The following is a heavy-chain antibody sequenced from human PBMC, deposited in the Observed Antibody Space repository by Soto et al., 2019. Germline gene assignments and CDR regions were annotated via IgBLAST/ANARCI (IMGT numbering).Heavy chain of an antibody. CDR3: ARSYYGSGSYSYYFDY. CDR1: GYTSTSYA. CDR2: INAGNGNT. V-gene: IGHV1-3*01. J-gene: IGHJ4*02. Sequence: ASVKVSCKASGYTSTSYAMHWVRQAPGQRLEWMGWINAGNGNTKYSQKFQGRVTITRDTSASTAYMELSSLRSEDTAVYYCARSYYGSGSYSYYFDYWGQGTLVTVSS. D-gene: IGHD3-10*01.